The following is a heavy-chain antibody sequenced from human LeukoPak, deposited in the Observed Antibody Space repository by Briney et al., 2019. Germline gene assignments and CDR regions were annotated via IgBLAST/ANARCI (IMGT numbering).Heavy chain of an antibody. CDR1: GFAFSDCY. Sequence: GGSLRLSCAASGFAFSDCYMTWIRQAPGKGLEYISYIGGSGGDITYADSVRGRFTVSRDNSINTLFLQMDSLRAEDTAIYYCARPLKGYGASYYDAFDIWGQGTMVTVSS. CDR2: IGGSGGDI. CDR3: ARPLKGYGASYYDAFDI. D-gene: IGHD1-26*01. V-gene: IGHV3-11*06. J-gene: IGHJ3*02.